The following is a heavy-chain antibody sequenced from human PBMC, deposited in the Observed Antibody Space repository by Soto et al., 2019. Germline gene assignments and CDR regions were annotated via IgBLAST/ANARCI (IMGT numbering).Heavy chain of an antibody. Sequence: QVQLVQSGAEVKKPGASVKVSCKASGYAFTDYYMHWVRQAPGQGLEWMGWINPNSGGTNYAQKXXXXXXXTXXXSXXXXXXXXXXXXTXXYYXXXXXXSSDDFDYWGQGTLVTVSS. J-gene: IGHJ4*02. V-gene: IGHV1-2*02. CDR3: XXSSDDFDY. D-gene: IGHD3-10*01. CDR1: GYAFTDYY. CDR2: INPNSGGT.